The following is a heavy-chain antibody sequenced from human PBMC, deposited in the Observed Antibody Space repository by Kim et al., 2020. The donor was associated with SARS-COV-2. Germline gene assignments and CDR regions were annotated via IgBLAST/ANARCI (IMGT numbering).Heavy chain of an antibody. D-gene: IGHD6-19*01. V-gene: IGHV4-34*01. CDR3: ARRRIAVAVDY. J-gene: IGHJ4*02. Sequence: TPTLKSRVTISVDTSKNPFARKLSSVTAADTAVYYCARRRIAVAVDYWGQGTLVTVSS.